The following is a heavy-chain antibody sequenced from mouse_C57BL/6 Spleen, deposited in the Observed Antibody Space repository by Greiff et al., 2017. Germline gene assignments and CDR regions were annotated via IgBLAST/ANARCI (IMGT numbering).Heavy chain of an antibody. CDR1: GYAFSSSW. D-gene: IGHD1-1*01. CDR3: AREGAVGGSGLAY. V-gene: IGHV1-53*01. CDR2: INPGDGGT. Sequence: VQLQQPGTELVKPGASVKLSCKASGYAFSSSWMHWVKQRPGQGLEWIGQINPGDGGTNYNGKFKGKATLTADKSSSTAYMQLSSLTSEDSAVYYCAREGAVGGSGLAYWGQGTLVTVSA. J-gene: IGHJ3*01.